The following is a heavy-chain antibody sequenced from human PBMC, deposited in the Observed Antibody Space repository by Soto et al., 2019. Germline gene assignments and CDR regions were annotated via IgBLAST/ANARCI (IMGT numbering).Heavy chain of an antibody. V-gene: IGHV4-59*08. Sequence: SEPLSLTCTVYGISITSSYWNWFRQSPGKGLEWIGQISDRGDINYNPPLESRVAISTDTSKNQVSLTLTAVNAADTAVYFCARGRHWFGPWGQGTLVTVSS. CDR3: ARGRHWFGP. CDR1: GISITSSY. J-gene: IGHJ5*02. CDR2: ISDRGDI.